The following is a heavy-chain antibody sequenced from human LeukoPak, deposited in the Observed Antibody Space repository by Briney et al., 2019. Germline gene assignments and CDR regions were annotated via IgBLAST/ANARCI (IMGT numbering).Heavy chain of an antibody. J-gene: IGHJ4*02. CDR3: ARGEGISSSWLDY. D-gene: IGHD6-13*01. CDR2: ISYDGSNK. V-gene: IGHV3-30-3*01. Sequence: GGSLRLSCAASGFTFSYYAMHRVRQAPGKGLEWVAVISYDGSNKYYADSVKGRFTISRDNSKNTLYVQMNSLRADDTAVYYCARGEGISSSWLDYWGQGTLVTVSS. CDR1: GFTFSYYA.